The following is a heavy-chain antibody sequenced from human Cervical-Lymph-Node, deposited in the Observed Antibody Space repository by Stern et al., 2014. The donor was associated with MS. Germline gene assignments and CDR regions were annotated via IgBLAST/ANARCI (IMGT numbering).Heavy chain of an antibody. D-gene: IGHD3-16*02. CDR1: GFTLNNNG. V-gene: IGHV3-30*02. CDR3: VKDRVWILSAFDY. CDR2: ISFDGGNE. Sequence: QVQLVQSGGGVVRPGGSLRISCAASGFTLNNNGMHWVRQAPGQGLGWVGCISFDGGNEDYAASVKGRFTISRDNSKNTLYLQMNGLRVEDTALYFCVKDRVWILSAFDYWGRGTLVTVSS. J-gene: IGHJ4*02.